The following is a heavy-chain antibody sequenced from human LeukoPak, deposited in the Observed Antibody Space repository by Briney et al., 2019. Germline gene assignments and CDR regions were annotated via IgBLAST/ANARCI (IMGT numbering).Heavy chain of an antibody. CDR2: INSDGSTT. CDR1: GFTFSGYW. J-gene: IGHJ4*02. Sequence: PGGSLRLSCAASGFTFSGYWMHWVRQAPGKGLVWVSRINSDGSTTSYADSVMGRFTISRDNAKNTLYLQMNSLRAEDTAVYYRARVIYSGWQGELSDWGQGTLVTVSS. CDR3: ARVIYSGWQGELSD. V-gene: IGHV3-74*01. D-gene: IGHD6-19*01.